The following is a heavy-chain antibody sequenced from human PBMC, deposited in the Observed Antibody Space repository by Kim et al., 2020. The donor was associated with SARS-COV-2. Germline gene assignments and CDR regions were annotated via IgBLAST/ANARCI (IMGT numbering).Heavy chain of an antibody. CDR1: GGSFSGYY. Sequence: SETLSLTCAVYGGSFSGYYWSWIRQPPGKGLEWIGEINHSGSTNYNPSLKSRVTISVDTSKNQFSLKLSSVTAADTAVYYCAREGEYYDILTGYYLFDYWGQGTLVTVSS. CDR2: INHSGST. J-gene: IGHJ4*02. CDR3: AREGEYYDILTGYYLFDY. D-gene: IGHD3-9*01. V-gene: IGHV4-34*01.